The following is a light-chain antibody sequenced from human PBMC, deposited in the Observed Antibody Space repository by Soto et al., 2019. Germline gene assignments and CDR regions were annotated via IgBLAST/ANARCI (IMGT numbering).Light chain of an antibody. CDR2: DAS. V-gene: IGKV1-5*01. CDR1: QSISSW. Sequence: DIQMTQSPSTLSASVGDRVTITCRASQSISSWLAWFQQRPGKAPNLLIYDASTLESGVPSRFSGRGSGTEFTLTISSLQPDDFATYYCQQYHSYSLTFGGGTKVDIK. J-gene: IGKJ4*01. CDR3: QQYHSYSLT.